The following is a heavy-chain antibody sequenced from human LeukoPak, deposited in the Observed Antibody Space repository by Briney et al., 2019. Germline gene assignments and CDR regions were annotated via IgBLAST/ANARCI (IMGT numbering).Heavy chain of an antibody. CDR2: IKEDGSRD. CDR3: AREGGGYDS. D-gene: IGHD5-24*01. V-gene: IGHV3-7*01. J-gene: IGHJ5*01. CDR1: GFTFTTYW. Sequence: GGSLRLSCAASGFTFTTYWMSWVRQTPEKGLEWVANIKEDGSRDYYVDSVKGRFTISRDNAKNLLYLQMKSLRAEDTATYYCAREGGGYDSWGQGTLVTVSS.